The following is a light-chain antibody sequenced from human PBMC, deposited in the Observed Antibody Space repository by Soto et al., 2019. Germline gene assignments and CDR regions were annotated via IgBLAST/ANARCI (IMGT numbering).Light chain of an antibody. Sequence: EFVLTQSPATLSVSPGERATLSSRASQNVVTNLAWYQQIPGQAPRLLIYGASTRATGIPARFSGSGSGTEFTLTISSLQSEDFAVYYCQQYNNWWTFGQGTKVDI. V-gene: IGKV3-15*01. CDR3: QQYNNWWT. CDR1: QNVVTN. CDR2: GAS. J-gene: IGKJ1*01.